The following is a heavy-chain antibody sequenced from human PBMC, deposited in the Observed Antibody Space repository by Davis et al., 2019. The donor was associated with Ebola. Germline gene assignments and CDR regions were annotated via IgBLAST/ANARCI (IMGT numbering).Heavy chain of an antibody. Sequence: MPSETLSLTCTVSGGSISSYYWSWIRQPPGKGLELIGYIYYSGSTNYNPSLKSRVTISVDTSKNQFSLKLSSVTAADTAVYYCAGAGYSSGWNFDYWGQGTLVTVSS. J-gene: IGHJ4*02. CDR3: AGAGYSSGWNFDY. CDR2: IYYSGST. CDR1: GGSISSYY. D-gene: IGHD6-19*01. V-gene: IGHV4-59*01.